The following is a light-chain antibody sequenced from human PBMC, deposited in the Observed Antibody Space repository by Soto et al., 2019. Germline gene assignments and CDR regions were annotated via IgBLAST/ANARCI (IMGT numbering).Light chain of an antibody. V-gene: IGKV4-1*01. CDR2: WAS. J-gene: IGKJ4*01. CDR3: QQYYTSPNT. Sequence: DIVMTQSPDSLAVSLGERATINCKSSQTVLYFGNDKNYLAWYQQKQGQPPKLLIYWASTRESGVPDRFSGSGSETDFTLTISSLQAEDVAVYYCQQYYTSPNTFGGGTKVEIK. CDR1: QTVLYFGNDKNY.